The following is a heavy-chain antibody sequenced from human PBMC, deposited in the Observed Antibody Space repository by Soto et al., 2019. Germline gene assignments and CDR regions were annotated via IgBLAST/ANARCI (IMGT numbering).Heavy chain of an antibody. CDR3: TRHVADF. V-gene: IGHV3-73*01. CDR1: GFTFSGSA. CDR2: IRSKPNNYAT. Sequence: EVQLVESGGGLVQPGGSLKLSCAASGFTFSGSAIHWVRQASGKGLEWVGRIRSKPNNYATAYAASVKGRFTISRDDLKNTAYLRMNCLKTEDTAVYYCTRHVADFWGQGALVTVSS. J-gene: IGHJ4*02.